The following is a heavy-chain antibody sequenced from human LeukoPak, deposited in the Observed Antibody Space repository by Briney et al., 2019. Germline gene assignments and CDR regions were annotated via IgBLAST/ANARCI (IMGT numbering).Heavy chain of an antibody. CDR1: GFTFSSYS. Sequence: GGSLRLSCAASGFTFSSYSMNWVRQAPGKGLEWVGRIKSKTDGGTTDYAAPVKGRFTISRDDSKNTLYLQMNSLKTEDTAVYYCTTDQFVIAAAEEAYWGQGTLVTVSS. J-gene: IGHJ4*02. CDR2: IKSKTDGGTT. V-gene: IGHV3-15*01. D-gene: IGHD6-13*01. CDR3: TTDQFVIAAAEEAY.